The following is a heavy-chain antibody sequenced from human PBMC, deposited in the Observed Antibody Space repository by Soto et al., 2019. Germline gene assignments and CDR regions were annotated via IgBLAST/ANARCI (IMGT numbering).Heavy chain of an antibody. J-gene: IGHJ4*02. CDR2: IYHTGST. D-gene: IGHD1-1*01. V-gene: IGHV4-31*03. CDR3: ARATGTLRSRNCDY. CDR1: GGSISTVGHY. Sequence: SETLSLTCSVSGGSISTVGHYWTWIRQPPGKGLEWIGSIYHTGSTYYSKSLRSRLTMSVDTSKSQFSLRLSSVTAADTAVYYCARATGTLRSRNCDYWGQGSLVTVSS.